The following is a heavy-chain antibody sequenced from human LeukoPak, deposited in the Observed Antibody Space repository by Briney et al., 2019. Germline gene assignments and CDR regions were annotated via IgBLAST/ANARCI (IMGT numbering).Heavy chain of an antibody. Sequence: PGGSLRLSCAASGFTFSSYSMNWVRQAPGKGLEWVSYISSSSSTIYYADSVKGRFTISRDYAKNSLYLQMNSLRDEDTAVYYCARLGGGDHPSSVLDIWGQGTMVTVSS. CDR2: ISSSSSTI. CDR3: ARLGGGDHPSSVLDI. CDR1: GFTFSSYS. V-gene: IGHV3-48*02. D-gene: IGHD2-21*02. J-gene: IGHJ3*02.